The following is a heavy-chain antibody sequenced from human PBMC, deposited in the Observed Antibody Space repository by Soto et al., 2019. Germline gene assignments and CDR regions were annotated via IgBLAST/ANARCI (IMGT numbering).Heavy chain of an antibody. J-gene: IGHJ3*02. CDR3: ARGFNGYGERHSAFDI. Sequence: QVQLVQSGAEVKKPGSSVKVSCKASGGTFSSYAISWVRQAPGQGLEWMGGIIPIFGTANYAQKFQGRVTIAADESTSTAYMELSSLRSEDTAVYYCARGFNGYGERHSAFDIWGKGTMVTVSS. CDR2: IIPIFGTA. V-gene: IGHV1-69*01. D-gene: IGHD4-17*01. CDR1: GGTFSSYA.